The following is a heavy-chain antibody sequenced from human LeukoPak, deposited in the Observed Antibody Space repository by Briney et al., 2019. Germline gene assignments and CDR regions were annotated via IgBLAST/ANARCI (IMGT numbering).Heavy chain of an antibody. V-gene: IGHV1-69-2*01. Sequence: ASVKISCKVSGYTFTDYYMHWAQQAPGKGLEWMGLVDPEDGETIYAEKFQGRVTITADTSTDTAYMELSSLRSEDTAVYYCATEEIRQWLVRNDYWGQGTLVTVSS. CDR3: ATEEIRQWLVRNDY. CDR2: VDPEDGET. CDR1: GYTFTDYY. D-gene: IGHD6-19*01. J-gene: IGHJ4*02.